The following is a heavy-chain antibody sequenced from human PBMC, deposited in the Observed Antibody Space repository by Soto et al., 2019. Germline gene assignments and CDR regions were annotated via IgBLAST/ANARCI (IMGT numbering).Heavy chain of an antibody. D-gene: IGHD6-19*01. CDR1: GYTFTSYA. CDR2: INAGNGNT. J-gene: IGHJ6*03. CDR3: ARGGYSSGWYGYYYYYYMDV. V-gene: IGHV1-3*01. Sequence: GASVKVSCKASGYTFTSYAMHWVRQAPGQRLEWMGWINAGNGNTKYSQKFQGRVTITRDTSASTAYMELSSLRSEDTAVYYCARGGYSSGWYGYYYYYYMDVWAKRTKVTVSS.